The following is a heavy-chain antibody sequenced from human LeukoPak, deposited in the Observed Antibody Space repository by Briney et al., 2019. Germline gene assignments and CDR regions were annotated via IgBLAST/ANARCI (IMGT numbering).Heavy chain of an antibody. CDR3: AREISLYYYYYMDV. CDR1: GFTFSSYS. V-gene: IGHV3-48*01. Sequence: GGSLRLSCAASGFTFSSYSMNWVRQAPGKGLEWVSYISSSSSTIYYADSVKGRFTISRDNAKNSLYLQMNSLRAEDTAVYYCAREISLYYYYYMDVWGKGTTVTVSS. CDR2: ISSSSSTI. D-gene: IGHD2/OR15-2a*01. J-gene: IGHJ6*03.